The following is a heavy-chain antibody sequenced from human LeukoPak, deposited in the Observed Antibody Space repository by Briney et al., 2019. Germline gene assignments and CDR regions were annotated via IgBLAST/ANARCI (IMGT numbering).Heavy chain of an antibody. V-gene: IGHV3-7*01. CDR3: ARGQPWWEHQGGDY. D-gene: IGHD1-26*01. J-gene: IGHJ4*02. Sequence: GGSLRLSCAASGFTVSSNYMSWVRQAPGKGLEWVANIKQDGSEKYYVDSVKGRFTISRDNAKNSLYLQMNSLRAEDTAVYYCARGQPWWEHQGGDYWGQGTLVTVSS. CDR2: IKQDGSEK. CDR1: GFTVSSNY.